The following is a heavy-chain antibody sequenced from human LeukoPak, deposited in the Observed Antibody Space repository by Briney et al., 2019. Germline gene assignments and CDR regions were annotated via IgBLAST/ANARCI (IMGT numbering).Heavy chain of an antibody. D-gene: IGHD2-2*01. V-gene: IGHV4-34*01. J-gene: IGHJ5*02. CDR3: ARGGLYCSSTSCHTDWFDP. CDR2: INHSGST. Sequence: KPSETLSLTCAVYGGSFSGYYWSWIRQPPGKGLEWIGEINHSGSTNYNPSLKSRVTISVDTSKNQFSLKLSSVTAADTAVYYCARGGLYCSSTSCHTDWFDPWGQGTLVTVSS. CDR1: GGSFSGYY.